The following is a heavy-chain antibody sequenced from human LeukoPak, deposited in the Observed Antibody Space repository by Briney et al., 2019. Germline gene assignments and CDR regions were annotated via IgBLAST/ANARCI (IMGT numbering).Heavy chain of an antibody. CDR3: AREIGVTRGDDY. CDR2: INPSGGST. CDR1: GYTFTCYY. D-gene: IGHD3-22*01. Sequence: ASVKVSCKASGYTFTCYYMHWVRQAPGQGLEWMGIINPSGGSTSYAQKFQGRVTMTRDTSTSTVYMELSSLRSEDTAVYYCAREIGVTRGDDYWGQGTLVTVSS. J-gene: IGHJ4*02. V-gene: IGHV1-46*01.